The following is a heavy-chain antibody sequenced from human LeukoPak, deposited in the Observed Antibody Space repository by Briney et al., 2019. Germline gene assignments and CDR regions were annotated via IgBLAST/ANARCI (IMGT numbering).Heavy chain of an antibody. CDR3: AKGPETAMVHFDY. CDR1: GFTFSSYA. V-gene: IGHV3-23*01. Sequence: GGSLRLSCAASGFTFSSYAMSWVRQAPGKGLEWVSAISSSGGRTYYADSVKGRFTISRDNSKNTLYLQMNSLRAEDTAVYYCAKGPETAMVHFDYWGQGTLATVSS. CDR2: ISSSGGRT. D-gene: IGHD5-18*01. J-gene: IGHJ4*02.